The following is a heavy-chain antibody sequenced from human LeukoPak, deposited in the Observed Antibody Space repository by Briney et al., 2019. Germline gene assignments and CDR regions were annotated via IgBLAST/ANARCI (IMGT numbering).Heavy chain of an antibody. Sequence: SETLSLTCTVSGGSISSYYWSWIRQPPVKGLEWIGYIYYSGSTNYNPSLKSRVTISVDTSKNQFSLKLSSVTAADTAVYYCARQVGWEPNFDYWGQGTLVTVSS. CDR3: ARQVGWEPNFDY. V-gene: IGHV4-59*08. D-gene: IGHD1-26*01. CDR1: GGSISSYY. J-gene: IGHJ4*02. CDR2: IYYSGST.